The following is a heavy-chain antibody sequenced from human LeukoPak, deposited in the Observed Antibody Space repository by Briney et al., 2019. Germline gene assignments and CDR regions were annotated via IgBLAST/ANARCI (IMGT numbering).Heavy chain of an antibody. D-gene: IGHD6-19*01. CDR3: AKVGDSSSFDH. Sequence: GGSLRLSCAASGFTSSDYAFHWARQAPGQGLEWVAVISRDGGYTYYADSVRGRFTISRDSSENTLYLQMNSLRGGDTAVYYCAKVGDSSSFDHWGQGTLVIVSS. J-gene: IGHJ4*02. CDR2: ISRDGGYT. V-gene: IGHV3-30*18. CDR1: GFTSSDYA.